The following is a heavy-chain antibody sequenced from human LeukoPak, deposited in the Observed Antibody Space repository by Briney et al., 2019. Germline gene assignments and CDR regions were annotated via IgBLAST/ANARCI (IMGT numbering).Heavy chain of an antibody. D-gene: IGHD6-13*01. J-gene: IGHJ6*02. CDR1: GFTFSSYD. CDR2: IGTADNT. CDR3: ARSGYYHYYGLDV. V-gene: IGHV3-13*04. Sequence: PGGSLRLSCVASGFTFSSYDLHKVRQTKGKGLKSVSAIGTADNTFYPDSVKGRFTISRDDAKNSLYLQMSNLRVGDTAVYYCARSGYYHYYGLDVWGQGTTVTVSS.